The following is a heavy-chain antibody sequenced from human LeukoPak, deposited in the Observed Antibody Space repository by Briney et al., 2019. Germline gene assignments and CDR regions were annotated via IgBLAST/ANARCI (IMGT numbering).Heavy chain of an antibody. V-gene: IGHV4-39*07. J-gene: IGHJ4*02. CDR1: GGSISSSSYY. Sequence: SETLSLTCTVSGGSISSSSYYWGWIRQPPGKGLEWIGSIYYSGSTYYNPSLKSRVTISVDTSKNQFSLKLSSVTAADTAVYYCARGRSSSWFSLDYWGQGTLVTVSS. D-gene: IGHD6-13*01. CDR2: IYYSGST. CDR3: ARGRSSSWFSLDY.